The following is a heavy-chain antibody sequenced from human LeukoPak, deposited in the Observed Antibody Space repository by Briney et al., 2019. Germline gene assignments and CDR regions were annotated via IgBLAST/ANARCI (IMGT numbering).Heavy chain of an antibody. J-gene: IGHJ5*02. CDR2: IYYSGST. V-gene: IGHV4-59*01. CDR1: GGSISSYY. CDR3: ARALSYRFDP. D-gene: IGHD5/OR15-5a*01. Sequence: SETLSLTCTVSGGSISSYYWSWIRQPPGKGLEWIGYIYYSGSTNYNPSLKSRVTISVDTSKNQFSLKLSSVTAADTAVYYCARALSYRFDPWGQGTLVTVSS.